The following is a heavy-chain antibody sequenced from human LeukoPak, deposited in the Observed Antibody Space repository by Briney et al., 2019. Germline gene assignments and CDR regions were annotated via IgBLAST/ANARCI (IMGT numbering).Heavy chain of an antibody. V-gene: IGHV1-8*01. CDR3: ARGASGSYYEAYYFDY. D-gene: IGHD1-26*01. CDR1: GYTFTSYD. Sequence: ASVKVSCKASGYTFTSYDINWVRQATGQGLEWVGWMNPNSGNTGYAQKFQGRVTMTRNTSISTAYMELSSLRSEDTAVYYCARGASGSYYEAYYFDYWGQGTLVTVSS. CDR2: MNPNSGNT. J-gene: IGHJ4*02.